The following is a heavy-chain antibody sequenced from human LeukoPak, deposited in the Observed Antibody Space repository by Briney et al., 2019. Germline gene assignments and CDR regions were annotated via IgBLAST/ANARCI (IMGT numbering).Heavy chain of an antibody. J-gene: IGHJ4*02. Sequence: ASVKVSCKASGYTFTSYVISWVRQAPGQGLEWMGWISAYNGNTNYAQKLQGRVTMTTDTSTSTAYMELRSLRSDDTAVYYCVRADLRDYGSGSYLDYWGQGTLVTVSS. D-gene: IGHD3-10*01. CDR2: ISAYNGNT. CDR3: VRADLRDYGSGSYLDY. CDR1: GYTFTSYV. V-gene: IGHV1-18*01.